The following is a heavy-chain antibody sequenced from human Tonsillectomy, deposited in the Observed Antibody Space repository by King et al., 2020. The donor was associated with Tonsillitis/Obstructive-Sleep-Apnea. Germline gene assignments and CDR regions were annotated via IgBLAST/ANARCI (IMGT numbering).Heavy chain of an antibody. V-gene: IGHV1-3*01. Sequence: QLVQSGAEVKQPGASVKVSCQASGYTFTRFAMHWVRQAPGQRLEWMGWINAGNGNTKYSQKFQGRVTITRDTSASTAYLELSSLRSEDTAVYYCARDPRAPHSSPWECYMDVWGKGTTVTVSS. CDR2: INAGNGNT. CDR3: ARDPRAPHSSPWECYMDV. J-gene: IGHJ6*03. CDR1: GYTFTRFA. D-gene: IGHD6-13*01.